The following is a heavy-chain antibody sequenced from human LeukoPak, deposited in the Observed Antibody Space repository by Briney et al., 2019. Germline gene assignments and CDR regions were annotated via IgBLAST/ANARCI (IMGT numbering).Heavy chain of an antibody. Sequence: ASVKVSFKASGYTFTGYYMHWVRQAPGQGLEWMGWINPNSGGTNYAQKFQGRVTMTRDTSISTAYMELSRLRSDDTAVYYCARTDGRSSSWKFDPWGQGTLVTVSS. CDR3: ARTDGRSSSWKFDP. CDR1: GYTFTGYY. CDR2: INPNSGGT. D-gene: IGHD6-13*01. V-gene: IGHV1-2*02. J-gene: IGHJ5*02.